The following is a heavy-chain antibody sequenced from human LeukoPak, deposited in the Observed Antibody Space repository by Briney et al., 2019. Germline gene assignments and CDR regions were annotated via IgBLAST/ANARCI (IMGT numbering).Heavy chain of an antibody. CDR3: ARSYCSSTSCYNTGYYYYMDV. D-gene: IGHD2-2*02. CDR2: IYPGDSDT. V-gene: IGHV5-51*01. CDR1: GYSFTSYW. J-gene: IGHJ6*03. Sequence: GESLKISCKGSGYSFTSYWIGWVRQMPGKGLEWMGIIYPGDSDTRYSPSFQGQVTISADKSISTAYLPWSSLKASDTAMYYCARSYCSSTSCYNTGYYYYMDVWGKGTTVTVSS.